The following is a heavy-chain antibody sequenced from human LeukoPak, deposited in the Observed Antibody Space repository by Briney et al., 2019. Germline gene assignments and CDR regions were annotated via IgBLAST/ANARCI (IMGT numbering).Heavy chain of an antibody. D-gene: IGHD3-22*01. J-gene: IGHJ3*02. CDR1: GYTLTSYY. V-gene: IGHV1-69*13. CDR3: AREGDSSGYYYSRSYAFDI. CDR2: IIPIFGTA. Sequence: SVKVSCKASGYTLTSYYLHWVRQAPGQGLEWMGGIIPIFGTANYAQKFQGRVTITADESTSTAYMELSSLRSEDTAVYYCAREGDSSGYYYSRSYAFDIWGQGTMVTVSS.